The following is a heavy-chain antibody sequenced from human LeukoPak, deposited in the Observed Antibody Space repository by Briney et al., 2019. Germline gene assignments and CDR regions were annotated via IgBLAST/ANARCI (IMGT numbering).Heavy chain of an antibody. V-gene: IGHV4-61*02. J-gene: IGHJ5*02. Sequence: SETLSLTCTVSGGSISSGSYYWSWIRQPAGKGLEWIGRIYTSGSTNYNPSLKSRVTISVDTSKNQFSLKLSSVTAADTAVYYCARGTSAAMGNWFDPWGQGTLVTVSS. CDR3: ARGTSAAMGNWFDP. CDR1: GGSISSGSYY. CDR2: IYTSGST. D-gene: IGHD2-2*01.